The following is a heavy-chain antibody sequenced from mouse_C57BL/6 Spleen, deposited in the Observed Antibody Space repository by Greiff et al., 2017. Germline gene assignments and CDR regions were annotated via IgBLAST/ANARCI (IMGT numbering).Heavy chain of an antibody. D-gene: IGHD1-1*01. CDR1: GFNIKDDY. V-gene: IGHV14-4*01. CDR2: IDPENGDT. Sequence: EVKLMASGAELVRPGASVKLSCPASGFNIKDDYMHWVQPRPEPGLEWIGWIDPENGDTEYASKFQCKATITADTTSNTAYLQLSSLTSEDTAVYYCTVYGTYAMDYWGQGTSVTVSS. CDR3: TVYGTYAMDY. J-gene: IGHJ4*01.